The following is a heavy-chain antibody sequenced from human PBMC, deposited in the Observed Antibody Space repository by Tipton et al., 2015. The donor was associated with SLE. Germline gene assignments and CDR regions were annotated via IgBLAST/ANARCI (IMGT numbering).Heavy chain of an antibody. J-gene: IGHJ4*02. D-gene: IGHD3-9*01. Sequence: SLRLSCAASGFTFSSYSMNWVRQAPGKGLEWVSAISGSGGSTYYADSVKGRFTISRDNSKNTLYLQMNSLRAEDTAVYYCARDYDILTGPIDYWGQGTLVTVSS. V-gene: IGHV3-23*01. CDR3: ARDYDILTGPIDY. CDR1: GFTFSSYS. CDR2: ISGSGGST.